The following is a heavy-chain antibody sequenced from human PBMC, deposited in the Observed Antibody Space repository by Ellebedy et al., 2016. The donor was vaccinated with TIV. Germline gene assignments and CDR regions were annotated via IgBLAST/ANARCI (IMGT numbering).Heavy chain of an antibody. CDR3: ARGSGYYPDS. V-gene: IGHV1-46*01. J-gene: IGHJ4*02. D-gene: IGHD3-22*01. Sequence: ASVKVSXXASGYSITSYYIHWVRQAPGQGLEWMGIINASGGGTSFAQKFQDRVTMTRDTSTSTVYMELSSLRSDDTAVYFCARGSGYYPDSWGQGTLVTVSS. CDR1: GYSITSYY. CDR2: INASGGGT.